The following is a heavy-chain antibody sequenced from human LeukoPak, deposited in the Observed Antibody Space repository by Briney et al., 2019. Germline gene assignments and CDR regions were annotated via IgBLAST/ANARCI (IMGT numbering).Heavy chain of an antibody. CDR1: GFTFSNAW. D-gene: IGHD1-1*01. CDR3: ASQERQIQEWQFDY. Sequence: PGGSLRLSCAASGFTFSNAWMTWVRQAPGKGLEWVSAISGSGYTTFYADSVKGRFTISRDNSKNTLYLQMNSLRAEDTAVYYCASQERQIQEWQFDYWGQGTLVTVSS. CDR2: ISGSGYTT. J-gene: IGHJ4*02. V-gene: IGHV3-23*01.